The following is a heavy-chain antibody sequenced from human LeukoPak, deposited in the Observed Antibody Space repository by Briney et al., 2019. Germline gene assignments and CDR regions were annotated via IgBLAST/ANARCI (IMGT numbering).Heavy chain of an antibody. J-gene: IGHJ4*02. D-gene: IGHD3-10*01. Sequence: GGSLRLSCAASGFTFSSYAMSWVRQAPGKGLEWVSVISGSGGITYYADSVKGRFTISRDNSKNTLYLQINSLRAEDTAVYYCAKNRPGIGIYFDSWGQGALVTVSS. CDR3: AKNRPGIGIYFDS. CDR2: ISGSGGIT. CDR1: GFTFSSYA. V-gene: IGHV3-23*01.